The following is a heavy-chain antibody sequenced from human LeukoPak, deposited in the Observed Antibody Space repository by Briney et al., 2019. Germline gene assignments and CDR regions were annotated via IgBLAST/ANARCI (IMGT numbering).Heavy chain of an antibody. CDR2: IYYSGST. Sequence: PSETLSLTCTVSDVSISSGGYYWSWIRQHPGKGLEWIGYIYYSGSTYYNPSLKSRVTISVDTSKNQFSLKLSSVTAADTAVYYCARGSEYDTINYWGQGTLVTVPS. CDR1: DVSISSGGYY. J-gene: IGHJ4*02. D-gene: IGHD3-22*01. V-gene: IGHV4-31*03. CDR3: ARGSEYDTINY.